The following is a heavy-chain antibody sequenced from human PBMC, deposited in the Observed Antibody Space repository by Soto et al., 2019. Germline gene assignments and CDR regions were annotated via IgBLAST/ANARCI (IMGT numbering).Heavy chain of an antibody. CDR3: ARVLATNDAFDI. J-gene: IGHJ3*02. CDR1: CGSVSNGDYY. D-gene: IGHD5-12*01. Sequence: SQPLSLTCTVSCGSVSNGDYYRSFIRQPPGKGLEWVGYIYYSGSTDYNPSLKSRVTISVDTSKNQFSLKLSSVTAADTAVYYCARVLATNDAFDIWGQGTMVTVSS. CDR2: IYYSGST. V-gene: IGHV4-30-4*01.